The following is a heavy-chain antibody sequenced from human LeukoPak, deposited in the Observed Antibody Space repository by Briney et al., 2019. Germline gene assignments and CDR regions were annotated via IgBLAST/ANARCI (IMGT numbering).Heavy chain of an antibody. CDR2: INSDGSST. CDR3: VRDDSGYSYGRILFDN. Sequence: QPGGSLRLSCAASGFTFSSYWMHWVRQAPGKGLVWVSRINSDGSSTSYADSVKGRFTISRDNAKNTLYLQMNSLRAEDTAEYYCVRDDSGYSYGRILFDNWGQGTLVTVSS. CDR1: GFTFSSYW. J-gene: IGHJ4*02. V-gene: IGHV3-74*01. D-gene: IGHD5-18*01.